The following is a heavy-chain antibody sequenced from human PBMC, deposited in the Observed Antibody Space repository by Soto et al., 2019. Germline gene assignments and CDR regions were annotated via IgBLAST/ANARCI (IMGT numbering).Heavy chain of an antibody. CDR2: IIPIFGTA. V-gene: IGHV1-69*06. Sequence: GASVKVSCKASGGTFSSYAISWVRQAPGQGLEWMGGIIPIFGTANYAQKFQGRVTITADKSTSTAYMELSSLRSEDTAVYYCARSQRGGMIVAAGPYYYYYGMDVWGQGTTVTVYS. J-gene: IGHJ6*02. D-gene: IGHD3-22*01. CDR3: ARSQRGGMIVAAGPYYYYYGMDV. CDR1: GGTFSSYA.